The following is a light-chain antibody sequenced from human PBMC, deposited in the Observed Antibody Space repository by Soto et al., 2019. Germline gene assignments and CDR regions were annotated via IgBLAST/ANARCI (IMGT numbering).Light chain of an antibody. CDR1: QSVLYSSNNKNH. CDR2: WAS. J-gene: IGKJ4*01. Sequence: DIVMTQSPDSLAVSLGERATIICKSSQSVLYSSNNKNHLAWYQQKPGQPPKLLIYWASTREAGVPDRFSGSGSGTDFTLTISSLQAEDVAVYYCQQYYTTPLTFGGGTKVDIK. CDR3: QQYYTTPLT. V-gene: IGKV4-1*01.